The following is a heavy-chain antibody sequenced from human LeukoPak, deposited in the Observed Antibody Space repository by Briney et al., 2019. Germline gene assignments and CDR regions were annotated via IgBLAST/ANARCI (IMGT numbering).Heavy chain of an antibody. CDR2: IYSGGST. V-gene: IGHV3-53*01. J-gene: IGHJ4*02. CDR3: ARTLYSGSYYFDY. CDR1: GFTVSSDY. D-gene: IGHD1-26*01. Sequence: GGSLRLSCAASGFTVSSDYMSWVRQAPGKGLEWVSVIYSGGSTYYADSVKGRYTISRDNSKNTLYLQMNSLRAEDTAVYYCARTLYSGSYYFDYWGQGTLVTVSS.